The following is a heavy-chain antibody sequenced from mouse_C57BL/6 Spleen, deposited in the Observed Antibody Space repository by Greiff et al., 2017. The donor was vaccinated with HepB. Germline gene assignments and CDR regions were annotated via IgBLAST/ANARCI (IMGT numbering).Heavy chain of an antibody. CDR3: ARSDYSNYVGAMDY. CDR1: GYAFTNYL. CDR2: INPGSGGT. D-gene: IGHD2-5*01. Sequence: VQLQQSGAELVRPGTSVKVSCKASGYAFTNYLIEWVKQRPGQGLEWIGVINPGSGGTNYNEKFKGKATLTADKSSSTAYKQLSSLTSEDSAVYFCARSDYSNYVGAMDYWGQGTSVTVSS. J-gene: IGHJ4*01. V-gene: IGHV1-54*01.